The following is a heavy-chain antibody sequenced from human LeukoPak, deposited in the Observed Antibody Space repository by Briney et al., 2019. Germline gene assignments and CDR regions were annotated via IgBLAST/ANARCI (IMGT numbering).Heavy chain of an antibody. CDR1: GYTFSIYG. CDR3: ARERRTAFDI. V-gene: IGHV1-18*01. J-gene: IGHJ3*02. CDR2: ISVYNGNT. Sequence: GASVKVSCKASGYTFSIYGFSWVRQAPGQGLEWMGWISVYNGNTNYAQKFQGRVTMTTDTSTSTAHMELRSLRSGDTAVYYCARERRTAFDIWGQGTMVTVSS.